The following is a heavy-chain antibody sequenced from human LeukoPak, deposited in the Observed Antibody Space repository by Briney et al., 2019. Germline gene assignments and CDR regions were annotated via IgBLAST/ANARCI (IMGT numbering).Heavy chain of an antibody. CDR1: GGSISSYY. J-gene: IGHJ4*02. D-gene: IGHD3-10*01. V-gene: IGHV4-59*01. CDR2: LFYSGST. Sequence: PSETLSLTCTVSGGSISSYYWSWIRQPPGKGLEWIAYLFYSGSTDYNPSLESRVTISVDTSKNQFSLKLRSVTAADTAVYYCATVAVIRGVTYFDYWGQGALVTVSS. CDR3: ATVAVIRGVTYFDY.